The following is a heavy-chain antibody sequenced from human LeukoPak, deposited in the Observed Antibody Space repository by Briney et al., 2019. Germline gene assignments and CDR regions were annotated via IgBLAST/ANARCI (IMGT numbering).Heavy chain of an antibody. Sequence: GASVKVSCKASGYTFTIYAIHWVRQAPGQSLEWMGWINTTSGDTIYSQNFQDRVTITRDTSATTVYMELSSLTSEDTAVYYCARDPSRLSVVVSWFDPWGQGTLVTVSS. CDR1: GYTFTIYA. CDR2: INTTSGDT. V-gene: IGHV1-3*04. CDR3: ARDPSRLSVVVSWFDP. J-gene: IGHJ5*02. D-gene: IGHD2-15*01.